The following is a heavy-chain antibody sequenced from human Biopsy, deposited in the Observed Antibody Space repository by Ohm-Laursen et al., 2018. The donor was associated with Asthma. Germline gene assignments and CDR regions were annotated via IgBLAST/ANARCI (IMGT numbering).Heavy chain of an antibody. D-gene: IGHD4-17*01. J-gene: IGHJ4*02. Sequence: TLSLTCTVSGGSISSGDYYWNWIRQPPGKGLEWIGYIYYSGGTYYNPSLKSRLTISVDTSKNQFSLKLSSVTAADTAVYYCASKPDYGDSTFNYWGQGTLVTVSS. CDR1: GGSISSGDYY. CDR3: ASKPDYGDSTFNY. V-gene: IGHV4-30-4*01. CDR2: IYYSGGT.